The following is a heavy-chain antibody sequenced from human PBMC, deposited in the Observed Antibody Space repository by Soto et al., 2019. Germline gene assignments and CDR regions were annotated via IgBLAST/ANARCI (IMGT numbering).Heavy chain of an antibody. CDR2: IIPIFGTA. V-gene: IGHV1-69*12. CDR3: ARPMTTVTNYYYGMDV. CDR1: GGTFSSYA. J-gene: IGHJ6*02. D-gene: IGHD4-17*01. Sequence: QVQLVQSGAEVKKPGSSVKVSCKASGGTFSSYAISWVRQAPGQGLEWMGGIIPIFGTANYAQKFQGRVTITADESTSTDYMGLSSLRSEDTAVYYCARPMTTVTNYYYGMDVWGQGTTVTVSS.